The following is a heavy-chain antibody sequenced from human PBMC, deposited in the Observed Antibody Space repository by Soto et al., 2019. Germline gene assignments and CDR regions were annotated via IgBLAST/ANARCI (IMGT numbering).Heavy chain of an antibody. D-gene: IGHD6-13*01. CDR3: GRPIAPPAPYYYGMDV. J-gene: IGHJ6*02. CDR2: IYYSGST. V-gene: IGHV4-59*01. CDR1: GGSISSYY. Sequence: ASETLSLTCTVYGGSISSYYWSWIRQPPGKGLEWIGYIYYSGSTNYNPSLKSRVTISVETSKNQFSLKRRSVTAGERAVYYGGRPIAPPAPYYYGMDVWGQGTTVTVSS.